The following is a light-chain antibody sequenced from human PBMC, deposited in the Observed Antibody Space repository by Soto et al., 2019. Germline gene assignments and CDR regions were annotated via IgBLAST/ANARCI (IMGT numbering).Light chain of an antibody. CDR2: YDS. V-gene: IGLV3-21*04. J-gene: IGLJ1*01. Sequence: SYELTRPPSVSVAPGKTARITCGGNNIGSKSVHWYQQKPGQAPVLVIYYDSDRPSGIPERFSGSNSGNTATLTISRVEAGDEADYYCQVWDSSSDHPSYVFGTGTKLTVL. CDR3: QVWDSSSDHPSYV. CDR1: NIGSKS.